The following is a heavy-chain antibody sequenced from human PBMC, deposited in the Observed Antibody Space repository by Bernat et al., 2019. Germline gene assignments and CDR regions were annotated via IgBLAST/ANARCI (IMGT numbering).Heavy chain of an antibody. V-gene: IGHV4-34*01. J-gene: IGHJ6*02. Sequence: QVQLQQWGAGLLKPSETLSLTCGVYGGSLYDYFWTWIRQPPGKGLEWIGEINHSGNTNYNPSLKSRVTISTDTSKNQFSLKLSSVTAADTAVYYCARGRLKLYPYYYYNGMDVWSQGTTVTVSS. CDR3: ARGRLKLYPYYYYNGMDV. D-gene: IGHD2/OR15-2a*01. CDR2: INHSGNT. CDR1: GGSLYDYF.